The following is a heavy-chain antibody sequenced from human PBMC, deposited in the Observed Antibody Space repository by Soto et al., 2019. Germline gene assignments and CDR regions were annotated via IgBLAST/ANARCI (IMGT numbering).Heavy chain of an antibody. Sequence: EVQLVESGGGLIQPGGSLRLSCAASGFTFTKYYMHWVRQAPGKGLVWVSRINSDGSYTDYADSVRGRFTISRDNAKNTLYLQMNSLRVEDTAIYYCARDRGSDFWSGPFPWGQGTQVTVSS. J-gene: IGHJ5*02. CDR2: INSDGSYT. CDR3: ARDRGSDFWSGPFP. CDR1: GFTFTKYY. D-gene: IGHD3-3*01. V-gene: IGHV3-74*01.